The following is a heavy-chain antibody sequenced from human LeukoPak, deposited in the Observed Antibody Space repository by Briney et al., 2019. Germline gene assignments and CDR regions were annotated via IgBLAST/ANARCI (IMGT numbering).Heavy chain of an antibody. D-gene: IGHD3-22*01. V-gene: IGHV3-74*01. J-gene: IGHJ4*02. CDR1: GFTFSSYW. CDR3: AREFRGYEYYFDY. Sequence: GGSLRLSCAASGFTFSSYWMHWVRQAPGKGLVWVSRINTDGSSTSYADSVKGRFTISRDNAKNTLYLQMNSLRAEDTAVYYCAREFRGYEYYFDYWGQGTLVTVSS. CDR2: INTDGSST.